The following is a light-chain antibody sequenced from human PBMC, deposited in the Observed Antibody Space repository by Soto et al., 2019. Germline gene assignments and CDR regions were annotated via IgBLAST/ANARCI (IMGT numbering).Light chain of an antibody. CDR3: AAWDDRLSGWV. CDR2: RNN. Sequence: QTVVTQPPSASGTPGQRVTISCSGSASNIGINYVYWYQQLPGTAPKLLIYRNNQRPSGVPDRFSGSKSGTSASLAISGLRSEDEADFYCAAWDDRLSGWVFGGGTKLTVL. CDR1: ASNIGINY. J-gene: IGLJ3*02. V-gene: IGLV1-47*01.